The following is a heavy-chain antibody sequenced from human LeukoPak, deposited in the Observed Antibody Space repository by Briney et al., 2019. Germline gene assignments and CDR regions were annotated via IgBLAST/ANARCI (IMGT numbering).Heavy chain of an antibody. Sequence: PSQTLSLTCAVSGGSISSGGYSWSWIRQPPGKGLEWIGYIYHSGSTYYNPSLKSRVTISVDRSKNQFSLKLSSVTAADTAVYYCARGYSYGPHAPYFDYWGQGTLVTVSS. V-gene: IGHV4-30-2*01. CDR1: GGSISSGGYS. J-gene: IGHJ4*02. CDR3: ARGYSYGPHAPYFDY. D-gene: IGHD5-18*01. CDR2: IYHSGST.